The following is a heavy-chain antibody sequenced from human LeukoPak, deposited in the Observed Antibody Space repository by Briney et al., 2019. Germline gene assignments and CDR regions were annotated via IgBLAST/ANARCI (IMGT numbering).Heavy chain of an antibody. CDR1: GGTFSSYA. Sequence: SVKVSCKASGGTFSSYAISWVRQAPGQGLEWMGGIIPIFGTANYAQKFQGRVTITADESTSTAYMELSSLRSEDTAVYYCAREDLGAAGSRYYYMDVWGKGTTVTVSS. D-gene: IGHD6-13*01. CDR2: IIPIFGTA. CDR3: AREDLGAAGSRYYYMDV. V-gene: IGHV1-69*13. J-gene: IGHJ6*03.